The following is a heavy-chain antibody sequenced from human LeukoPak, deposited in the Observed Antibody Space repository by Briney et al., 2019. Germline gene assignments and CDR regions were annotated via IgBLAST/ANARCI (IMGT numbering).Heavy chain of an antibody. CDR3: ARGVIAARHHMGY. CDR2: MSPNSGNT. CDR1: GYTFTSYD. J-gene: IGHJ4*02. Sequence: VSVKVSCKASGYTFTSYDINWVRQATGQGLEWMGWMSPNSGNTGYAQKFQGRVTMTRNTSISTAYMELSSLRSEDTAVYYCARGVIAARHHMGYWGQGTLVTVSS. V-gene: IGHV1-8*01. D-gene: IGHD6-6*01.